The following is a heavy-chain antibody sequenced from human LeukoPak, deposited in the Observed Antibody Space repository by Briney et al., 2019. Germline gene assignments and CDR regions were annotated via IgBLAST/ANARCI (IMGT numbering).Heavy chain of an antibody. V-gene: IGHV4-30-2*01. J-gene: IGHJ6*03. D-gene: IGHD1-1*01. Sequence: SETLSLTCAVSGGSISSGGYSWSWIRQPPGKGLEWIGYIYHSGSTNYNPSLKSRVTISVDTSKNQFSLKLSSVTAADTAVYYCARRSPPQLLYYYMDVWGKGTTVTVSS. CDR2: IYHSGST. CDR3: ARRSPPQLLYYYMDV. CDR1: GGSISSGGYS.